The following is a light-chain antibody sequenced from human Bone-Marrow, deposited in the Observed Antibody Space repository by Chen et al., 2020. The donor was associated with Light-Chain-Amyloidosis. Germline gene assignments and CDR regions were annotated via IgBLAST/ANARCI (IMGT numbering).Light chain of an antibody. J-gene: IGLJ1*01. CDR3: SSYTITNTLV. CDR2: EVT. Sequence: QSVLTQPASVSGSPRQSITISCTGTSSDVGGDNHVSWYQQHPDQAPKLMIYEVTNRPSWVPDRVAGSKSDNTASLNISGLQTEDEADYFCSSYTITNTLVFGSGTRVTVL. V-gene: IGLV2-14*01. CDR1: SSDVGGDNH.